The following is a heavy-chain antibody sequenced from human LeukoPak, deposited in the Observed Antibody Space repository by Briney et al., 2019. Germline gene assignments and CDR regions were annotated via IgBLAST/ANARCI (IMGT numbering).Heavy chain of an antibody. CDR2: ISGSGGST. V-gene: IGHV3-23*01. Sequence: GGSLRLSCAASGFTFSTYAMSWVRQAPGKGLEWVSVISGSGGSTYYAASAKGRFTIYRDNSKNTQYLQMNSLRAEDTAVYYCATSWGPDTSAFRWGRDGMDVWGQGTTVIVS. CDR1: GFTFSTYA. D-gene: IGHD3-16*01. CDR3: ATSWGPDTSAFRWGRDGMDV. J-gene: IGHJ6*02.